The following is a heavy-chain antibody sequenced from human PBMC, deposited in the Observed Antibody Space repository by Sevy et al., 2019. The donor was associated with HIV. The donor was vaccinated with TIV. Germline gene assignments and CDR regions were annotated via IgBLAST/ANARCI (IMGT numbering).Heavy chain of an antibody. J-gene: IGHJ4*02. V-gene: IGHV3-11*01. D-gene: IGHD5-18*01. Sequence: GGSLRLSCAASTFTFSDYYMTWIRQAPGKGLEWVSHISSAGSNKYYADSVKGRFTISSDNATNSLYLQMTSLRVEDTALYDCARVRYNYGSYFFDYCGQGTLVTVSS. CDR2: ISSAGSNK. CDR1: TFTFSDYY. CDR3: ARVRYNYGSYFFDY.